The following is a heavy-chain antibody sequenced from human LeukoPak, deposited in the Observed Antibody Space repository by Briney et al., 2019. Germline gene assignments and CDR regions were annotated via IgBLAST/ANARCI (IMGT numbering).Heavy chain of an antibody. CDR2: IDASDSYA. CDR1: RYSFTNYW. Sequence: GESLKISCKSSRYSFTNYWISWVRQMSGKGLEWMGTIDASDSYAKYSPSFQGHVTISADKSISTAYLQWSSLKASDTAMYYCARHGAADGALDVWGQGTTVTVSS. V-gene: IGHV5-10-1*01. J-gene: IGHJ3*01. CDR3: ARHGAADGALDV. D-gene: IGHD6-13*01.